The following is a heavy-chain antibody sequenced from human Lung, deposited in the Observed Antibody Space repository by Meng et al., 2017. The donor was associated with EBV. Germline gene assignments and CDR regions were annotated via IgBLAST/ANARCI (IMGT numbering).Heavy chain of an antibody. CDR1: SGSISSDTSS. D-gene: IGHD5-18*01. V-gene: IGHV4-30-2*01. J-gene: IGHJ4*02. CDR2: VYRSGST. CDR3: ARAKWGHSYGSEALYFDH. Sequence: LQPQGSGSGLVNPSQTLSLTCAVSSGSISSDTSSWNWIRQRPGKGLEWIGFVYRSGSTYYNPSLKSRVIISVDRSNNQFSLELNSVSAADTAVYYCARAKWGHSYGSEALYFDHWGPGTLVTVSS.